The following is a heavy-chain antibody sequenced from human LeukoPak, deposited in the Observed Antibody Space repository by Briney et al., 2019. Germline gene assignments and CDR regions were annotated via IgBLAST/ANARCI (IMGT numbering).Heavy chain of an antibody. CDR2: ISTKGGHI. D-gene: IGHD1-1*01. Sequence: GGSLRLSCTASGFTFSSFSMNWVRQAPGKGLEWVSCISTKGGHIYYADSIKGRFTISRDNAENSVYLQMNSLRPEDTAVYFCARDRIGRLHSAFDVWGQGTTVTVSS. CDR1: GFTFSSFS. CDR3: ARDRIGRLHSAFDV. V-gene: IGHV3-21*06. J-gene: IGHJ3*01.